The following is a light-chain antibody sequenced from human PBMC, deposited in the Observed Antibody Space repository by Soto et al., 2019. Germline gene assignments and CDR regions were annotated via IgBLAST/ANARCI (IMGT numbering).Light chain of an antibody. CDR3: AAWDDSLSVVV. J-gene: IGLJ3*02. V-gene: IGLV1-47*01. CDR1: SSNIGTNY. CDR2: RNN. Sequence: QSVLTQPPSVSGTPGQRVTISCSGSSSNIGTNYVYWYQQLPGTAPKLLTYRNNQRPSGVPDRFSGSMSGTSASLAISGLRSDDEADYYCAAWDDSLSVVVFGGGTKVTVL.